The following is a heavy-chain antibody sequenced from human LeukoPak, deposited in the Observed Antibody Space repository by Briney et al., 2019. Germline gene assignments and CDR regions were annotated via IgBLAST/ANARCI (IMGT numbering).Heavy chain of an antibody. CDR3: ARDHGDYDSSGYYSAY. D-gene: IGHD3-22*01. CDR2: ISANNGNT. V-gene: IGHV1-18*01. J-gene: IGHJ4*02. CDR1: GYTFTSYG. Sequence: ASVKVSCKASGYTFTSYGISWVRQAPGQGLEWMGWISANNGNTNFAQKLQGRVTMTTDTSTSTAYMELRSLRSDDTAVYYCARDHGDYDSSGYYSAYWGQGIMVTVSS.